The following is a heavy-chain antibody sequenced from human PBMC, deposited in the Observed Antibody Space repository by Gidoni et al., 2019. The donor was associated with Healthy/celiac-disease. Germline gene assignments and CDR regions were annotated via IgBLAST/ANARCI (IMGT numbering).Heavy chain of an antibody. D-gene: IGHD5-12*01. CDR2: INSDGSST. J-gene: IGHJ6*02. CDR3: ARDSGLNSGYDYHYYYGMDV. Sequence: EVQLVESGGGLVQPGGSLRLSCAASGFTFSSYWMHWVRQAPGKGLVWVSRINSDGSSTSYADSVKGRFTISRDNAKNTLYLQMNSLRAEDTAVYYCARDSGLNSGYDYHYYYGMDVWGQGTTVTVSS. CDR1: GFTFSSYW. V-gene: IGHV3-74*01.